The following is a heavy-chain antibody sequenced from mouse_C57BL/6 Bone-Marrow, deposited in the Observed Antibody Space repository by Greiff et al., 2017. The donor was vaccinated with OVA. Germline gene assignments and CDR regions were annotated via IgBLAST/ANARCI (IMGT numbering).Heavy chain of an antibody. CDR2: IDPETGGT. J-gene: IGHJ2*01. V-gene: IGHV1-15*01. CDR1: GYTFTDYE. Sequence: VQLVESGAELVRPGASVTLSCKASGYTFTDYEMHWVKQTPVHGLEWIGAIDPETGGTAYNQKFKGKAILTADKSSSTAYMELRSLTSEDSAVYYCTRPNFHYYYGSSYYWGQGTTLTVSS. CDR3: TRPNFHYYYGSSYY. D-gene: IGHD1-1*01.